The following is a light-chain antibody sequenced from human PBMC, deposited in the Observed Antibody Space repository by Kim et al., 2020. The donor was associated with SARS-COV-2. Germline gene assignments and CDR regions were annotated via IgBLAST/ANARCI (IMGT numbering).Light chain of an antibody. V-gene: IGLV1-51*01. CDR2: DNN. J-gene: IGLJ1*01. Sequence: QSVLTQPPSVSAAPGQKVTISCSGSSSNIGNNYVSWYQQLPGTAPKLLIYDNNKRPSGIPDRFSGSKSGTSATLGITGLQTGDEADYYCGTWDSSLSGWLFGTGTKVTVL. CDR3: GTWDSSLSGWL. CDR1: SSNIGNNY.